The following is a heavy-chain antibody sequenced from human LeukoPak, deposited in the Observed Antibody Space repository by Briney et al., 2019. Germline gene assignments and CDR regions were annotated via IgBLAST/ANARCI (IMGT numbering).Heavy chain of an antibody. Sequence: GGSLRLSCAASGFTFDDYAMHWVRQAPGKGLEWVSLISWDGGSTYYADSVKGRFTISRDNSKNSLYLQMNILRAEDTALYYCAKDSRLSYWGAFDIWGQGTMVTVSS. CDR2: ISWDGGST. CDR3: AKDSRLSYWGAFDI. J-gene: IGHJ3*02. V-gene: IGHV3-43D*03. D-gene: IGHD1-26*01. CDR1: GFTFDDYA.